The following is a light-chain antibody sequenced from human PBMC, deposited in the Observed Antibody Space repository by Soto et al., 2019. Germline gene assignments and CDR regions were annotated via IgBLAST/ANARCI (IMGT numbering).Light chain of an antibody. CDR2: DVS. J-gene: IGLJ2*01. Sequence: QSALTQPASVSGSPGQSITISCTGTSSDVGGYNYVSWYQHHPGKAPKLMIYDVSNRPSGVSNRFSGSKSDNTASLTISGLQTEDEAEYYCSSYTSTNTVIFGGGIKLTVL. V-gene: IGLV2-14*03. CDR3: SSYTSTNTVI. CDR1: SSDVGGYNY.